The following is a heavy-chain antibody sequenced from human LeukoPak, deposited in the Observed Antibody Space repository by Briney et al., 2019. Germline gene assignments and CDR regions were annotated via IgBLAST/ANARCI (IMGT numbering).Heavy chain of an antibody. J-gene: IGHJ6*02. D-gene: IGHD1-26*01. CDR1: GFTFSGYR. V-gene: IGHV3-21*01. Sequence: GGSLRLSCATSGFTFSGYRMNWVRQAPGKGLEWVSSISGSSSHIYYTGSVKGPFTLSRVNAKNSLGLQMNSLRADDTGVYYCARDMGEPVYGMDVWGPGTTVTVSS. CDR3: ARDMGEPVYGMDV. CDR2: ISGSSSHI.